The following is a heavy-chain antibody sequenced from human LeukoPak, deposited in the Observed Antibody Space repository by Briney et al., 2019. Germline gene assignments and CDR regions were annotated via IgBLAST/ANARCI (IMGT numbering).Heavy chain of an antibody. V-gene: IGHV3-23*01. J-gene: IGHJ6*03. CDR1: GFTFSSYA. D-gene: IGHD5-12*01. CDR3: AKGRASGYALWDYYYYMDV. CDR2: ISGSGGST. Sequence: GGSLRLSCAASGFTFSSYAMSWVRQAPGKGLEWVSAISGSGGSTYYADSVKGRFTISRDNSKNTLYLQMNSLRAEDTAVYYCAKGRASGYALWDYYYYMDVWGKGTTVTVSS.